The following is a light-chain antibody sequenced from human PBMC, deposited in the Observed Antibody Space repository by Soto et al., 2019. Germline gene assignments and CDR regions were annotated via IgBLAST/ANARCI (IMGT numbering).Light chain of an antibody. CDR2: DAS. CDR3: QQYNSYSRT. V-gene: IGKV1-13*02. CDR1: QGIGNA. J-gene: IGKJ1*01. Sequence: AIQMTQSPSSLSASVGDRVTISCRASQGIGNALGWYQQKPGKAPKLLIYDASSLESGVPSRFSGSGSGTELTLTISSLQPDDFATYYCQQYNSYSRTFGQGTKVDI.